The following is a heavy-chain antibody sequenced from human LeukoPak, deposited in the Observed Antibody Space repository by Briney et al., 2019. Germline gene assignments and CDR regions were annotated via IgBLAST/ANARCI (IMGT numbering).Heavy chain of an antibody. J-gene: IGHJ2*01. CDR3: ARRILSWYFDL. CDR1: GGSISSSSYY. CDR2: IYYRGST. V-gene: IGHV4-39*01. D-gene: IGHD3-3*02. Sequence: SETLSLTCTVSGGSISSSSYYWGWIRQPPGKGLEWIGSIYYRGSTYYNPSLKSRVTISVDTSKNQFSLKLSSVTAADTAVYYCARRILSWYFDLWGRGTLVTVSS.